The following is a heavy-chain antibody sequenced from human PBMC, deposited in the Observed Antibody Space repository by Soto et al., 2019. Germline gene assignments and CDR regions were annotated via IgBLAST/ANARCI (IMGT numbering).Heavy chain of an antibody. D-gene: IGHD1-7*01. Sequence: GGSLRLSCAASGFTVSSNYMSWVRQAPGKGLEWVSVIYSGGSTYYADSVKGRFTISRDNSKNTLYLQMNSLRAEDTAVYYCARDLGNYEYYYYGMDVWGQGTTVTVS. J-gene: IGHJ6*02. CDR3: ARDLGNYEYYYYGMDV. CDR2: IYSGGST. CDR1: GFTVSSNY. V-gene: IGHV3-53*01.